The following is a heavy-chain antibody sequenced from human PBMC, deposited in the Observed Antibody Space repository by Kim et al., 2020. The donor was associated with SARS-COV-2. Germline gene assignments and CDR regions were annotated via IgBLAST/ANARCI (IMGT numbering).Heavy chain of an antibody. Sequence: GGSLRLSCAASGFTFSSYAMSWVRQAPGKGLEWVSVIYSGGSSTYYADSVKGRFTISRDNSKNTLYLQMNSLRAEDTAVYYCAKDKVREGPYYYYYGMDVWGQGTTVTVSS. V-gene: IGHV3-23*03. CDR1: GFTFSSYA. D-gene: IGHD1-1*01. J-gene: IGHJ6*02. CDR3: AKDKVREGPYYYYYGMDV. CDR2: IYSGGSST.